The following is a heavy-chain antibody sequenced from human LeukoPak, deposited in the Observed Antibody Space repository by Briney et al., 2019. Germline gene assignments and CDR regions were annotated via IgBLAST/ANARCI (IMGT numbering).Heavy chain of an antibody. D-gene: IGHD3-22*01. V-gene: IGHV3-33*08. Sequence: GGSLRLSCAASGFTFSSYWMSWVRQAPGKGLEWVAVIWYDGSNKYYADSVKGRFTISRDNSKNTLYLQMNSLRAEDTAVYYCARDGSSGYYYRTFDYWGQGTLVTVSS. CDR2: IWYDGSNK. CDR1: GFTFSSYW. J-gene: IGHJ4*02. CDR3: ARDGSSGYYYRTFDY.